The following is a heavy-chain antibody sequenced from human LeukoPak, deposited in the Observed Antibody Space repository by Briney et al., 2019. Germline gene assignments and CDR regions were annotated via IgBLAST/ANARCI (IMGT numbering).Heavy chain of an antibody. Sequence: GGSLRLSCAASGFTFSSYAMSWVRQAPGKGLEWVSAISGSGGSTYYADSVKGGFTISRDNSKNTLYLQMNSLRAEDTAVYYCAKDLMRRSSGWYNAFDIWGQGTMVTVSS. CDR1: GFTFSSYA. V-gene: IGHV3-23*01. D-gene: IGHD6-19*01. CDR3: AKDLMRRSSGWYNAFDI. J-gene: IGHJ3*02. CDR2: ISGSGGST.